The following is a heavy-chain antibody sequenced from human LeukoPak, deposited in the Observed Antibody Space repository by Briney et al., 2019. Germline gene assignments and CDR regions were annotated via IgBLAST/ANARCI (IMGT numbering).Heavy chain of an antibody. Sequence: PGGSLRLSCAASGFTFSSYDMHWVRQAPGKGLEWVSAIGTAADTYYPDSVKARFTISRENAKNSFYLQMNSLTADDTAVYYCARGSGTGWYTKGYFDYWGQGTLVTVS. J-gene: IGHJ4*02. CDR3: ARGSGTGWYTKGYFDY. CDR2: IGTAADT. D-gene: IGHD6-19*01. CDR1: GFTFSSYD. V-gene: IGHV3-13*01.